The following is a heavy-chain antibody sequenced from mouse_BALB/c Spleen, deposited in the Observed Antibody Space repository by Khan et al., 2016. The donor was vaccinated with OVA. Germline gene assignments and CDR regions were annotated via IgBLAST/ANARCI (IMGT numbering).Heavy chain of an antibody. D-gene: IGHD1-1*01. J-gene: IGHJ2*01. V-gene: IGHV1-18*01. CDR1: GYIFTDYT. Sequence: VQLQQSGPELVKPGASVKISCKASGYIFTDYTMDWVRQSHGKSLEWIGDINPNNGETFCNQKFKGKATLTVDKSSSTAFMELRSLTSEDTAVYYCARTCYGSLGYWGQGTTLTVSA. CDR2: INPNNGET. CDR3: ARTCYGSLGY.